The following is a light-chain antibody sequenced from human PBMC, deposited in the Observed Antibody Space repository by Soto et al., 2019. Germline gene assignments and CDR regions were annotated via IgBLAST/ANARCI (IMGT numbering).Light chain of an antibody. CDR3: TSYTSTISHVL. CDR2: EVS. V-gene: IGLV2-14*03. CDR1: SSDVGGYNY. J-gene: IGLJ2*01. Sequence: QSALTQPASVSGSPGQSITISCTGTSSDVGGYNYVSWYQQHPGKAPKLIISEVSNRPSGVSDRFSGSKSGNTASLTISGLQAEDGADYFCTSYTSTISHVLFGGGTKLTVL.